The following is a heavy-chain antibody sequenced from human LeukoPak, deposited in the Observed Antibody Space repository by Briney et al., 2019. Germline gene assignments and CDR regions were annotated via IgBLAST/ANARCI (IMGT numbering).Heavy chain of an antibody. CDR3: AREGHTWFGDLGNV. CDR1: GGPISSYY. D-gene: IGHD3-10*01. J-gene: IGHJ6*04. Sequence: SETLSLTCTVSGGPISSYYWSWLRQPPGKGLEWSGYIYYSGGTSYNPSLKSRVTISIDTSKNQFSLRLSSVTAADTAVYYCAREGHTWFGDLGNVWGEGTTVTVSS. V-gene: IGHV4-59*01. CDR2: IYYSGGT.